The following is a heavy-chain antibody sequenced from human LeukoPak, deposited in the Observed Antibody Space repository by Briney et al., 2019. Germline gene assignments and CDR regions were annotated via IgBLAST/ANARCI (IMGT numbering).Heavy chain of an antibody. J-gene: IGHJ1*01. V-gene: IGHV3-7*01. CDR3: TSWGDTTAEYFQR. CDR2: INPDGRDT. CDR1: GFTFSGYS. Sequence: PGGSLRLSCTASGFTFSGYSINWVRQAPGKGLEWVAHINPDGRDTYYVDSVKGRFTISRDNAQNSMYLQMNSLRVEDTAVYYCTSWGDTTAEYFQRWGQGTLVTVSS. D-gene: IGHD2-21*02.